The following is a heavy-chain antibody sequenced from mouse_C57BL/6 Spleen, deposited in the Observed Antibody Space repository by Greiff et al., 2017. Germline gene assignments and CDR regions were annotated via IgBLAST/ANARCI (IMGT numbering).Heavy chain of an antibody. V-gene: IGHV1-81*01. CDR3: ARYWDVGYFDV. D-gene: IGHD4-1*01. J-gene: IGHJ1*03. CDR1: GYTFTSYG. Sequence: VQLQQSGAELARPGASVKLSCKASGYTFTSYGISWVKQRTGQGLEWIGEIYPRSGNTYYNEKFKGKATLTADKSSSTAYMELRSLTSEDSAVYFCARYWDVGYFDVWGTGTTVTVAS. CDR2: IYPRSGNT.